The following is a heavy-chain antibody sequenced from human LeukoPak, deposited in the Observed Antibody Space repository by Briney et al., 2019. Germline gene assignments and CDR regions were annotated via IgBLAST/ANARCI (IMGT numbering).Heavy chain of an antibody. V-gene: IGHV3-74*01. CDR2: IKSDGNT. D-gene: IGHD3-22*01. CDR3: ARAPSEIGGYYPEYFRH. Sequence: GGSLRLSCAAAGFTFSSYWMHWVRQAQGKGPVWVSRIKSDGNTNYADSVKGRFTISRDNAKNTVSLQMNSLRAEDTGVYYCARAPSEIGGYYPEYFRHWGQGTLVTVSS. CDR1: GFTFSSYW. J-gene: IGHJ1*01.